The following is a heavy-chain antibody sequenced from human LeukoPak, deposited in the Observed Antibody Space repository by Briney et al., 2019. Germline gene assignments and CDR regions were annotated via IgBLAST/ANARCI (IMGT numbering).Heavy chain of an antibody. V-gene: IGHV3-7*01. CDR3: ARDLEWDIVATIVGY. J-gene: IGHJ4*02. CDR2: IKQDGSEK. CDR1: GFTFSSYW. Sequence: GGSLRLSCAASGFTFSSYWMSWVRQAPGKGLEWVANIKQDGSEKYYVDSVKGRFTISRDNAKNSLYLQMNSLRAEDTAVYYCARDLEWDIVATIVGYWGQGTLVTVSS. D-gene: IGHD5-12*01.